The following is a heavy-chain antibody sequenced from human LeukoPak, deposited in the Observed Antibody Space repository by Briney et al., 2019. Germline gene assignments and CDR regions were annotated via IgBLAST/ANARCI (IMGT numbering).Heavy chain of an antibody. J-gene: IGHJ6*03. D-gene: IGHD6-13*01. V-gene: IGHV4-30-4*08. CDR1: GGSISSGDYY. Sequence: SQTLSLTCTVSGGSISSGDYYWSWIRQPPGKGLEWIGYIYYSGSTYYNPSLKSRLTISVDTPKNQFSLKLSSVTAADTAVYYCARSGGYSNTPTRVWYYMDVWGKGTTVTVSS. CDR3: ARSGGYSNTPTRVWYYMDV. CDR2: IYYSGST.